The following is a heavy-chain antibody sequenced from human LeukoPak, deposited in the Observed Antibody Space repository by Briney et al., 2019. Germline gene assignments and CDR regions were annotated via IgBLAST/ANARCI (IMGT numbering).Heavy chain of an antibody. CDR3: ARASSPDYYYYYMDV. V-gene: IGHV3-7*01. CDR1: GFSFSSYW. J-gene: IGHJ6*03. CDR2: IKQVGSEK. Sequence: GGSLRLSCAASGFSFSSYWMSWVRQAPGKGLECVANIKQVGSEKYYVDSVKGRFTISRDNGKNSLYLQMNSLRADDTAVYYCARASSPDYYYYYMDVWGKGTTVTVSS.